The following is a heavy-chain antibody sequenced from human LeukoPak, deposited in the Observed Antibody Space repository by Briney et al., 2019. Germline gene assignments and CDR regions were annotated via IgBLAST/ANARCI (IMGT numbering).Heavy chain of an antibody. CDR1: GFSFSSYW. CDR2: IKQDGSEK. CDR3: ARHNGGGVESYVAPGPPDYFDY. D-gene: IGHD1-26*01. J-gene: IGHJ4*02. Sequence: PGGSLRLSCAASGFSFSSYWMTWVRQAPGKGLEWVANIKQDGSEKHYVDSVKGRFTISRDNAKNSLYLQMNSLRAEDTAVYYCARHNGGGVESYVAPGPPDYFDYWGQGTLVTVSS. V-gene: IGHV3-7*01.